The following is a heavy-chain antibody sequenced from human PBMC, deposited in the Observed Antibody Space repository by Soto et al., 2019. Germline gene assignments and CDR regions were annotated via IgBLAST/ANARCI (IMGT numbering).Heavy chain of an antibody. Sequence: QVHLVQSGAEVKKPGASVKVSCKSSGYIFMNYAIHWVRQAPGQGFEWMGWIHAGDGKTKYPQSLQGRVTITRDTSASTVYMELSGLTSEDTAVYYCARVPRYTSDIVEVRAVMYEEWFDPWGQGTLVTVSS. J-gene: IGHJ5*02. CDR3: ARVPRYTSDIVEVRAVMYEEWFDP. CDR2: IHAGDGKT. CDR1: GYIFMNYA. D-gene: IGHD2-2*01. V-gene: IGHV1-3*01.